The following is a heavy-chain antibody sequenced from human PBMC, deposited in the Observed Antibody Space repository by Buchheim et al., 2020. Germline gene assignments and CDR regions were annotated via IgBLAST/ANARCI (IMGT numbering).Heavy chain of an antibody. J-gene: IGHJ4*02. CDR2: IYYSGST. Sequence: QLQLQESGPGLVKPSETLSLTCTVSGVSISSSSYYWGWIRQPPGQGLEWIGSIYYSGSTSYNPSLQSRVSISVATSKNQFSLKLSSVTAADTAVYYCARISGSYWYWGQGTL. CDR1: GVSISSSSYY. V-gene: IGHV4-39*07. CDR3: ARISGSYWY. D-gene: IGHD1-26*01.